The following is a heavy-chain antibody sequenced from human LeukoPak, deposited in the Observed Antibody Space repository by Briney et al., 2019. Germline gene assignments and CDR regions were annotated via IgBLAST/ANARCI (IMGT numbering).Heavy chain of an antibody. Sequence: AASVKVSCKASGGTFSSYAISWVRQALGQGLEWMGRIILIFGTANYAQKFQGRVTITTDESTSTAYMELSNLRSEDTAVYYCAREGTKAGYCSSTSCSNWFDPWGQGTLVTVSS. J-gene: IGHJ5*02. V-gene: IGHV1-69*05. CDR2: IILIFGTA. CDR3: AREGTKAGYCSSTSCSNWFDP. CDR1: GGTFSSYA. D-gene: IGHD2-2*01.